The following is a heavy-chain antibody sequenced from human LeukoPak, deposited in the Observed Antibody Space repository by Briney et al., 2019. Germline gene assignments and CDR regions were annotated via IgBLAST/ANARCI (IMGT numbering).Heavy chain of an antibody. J-gene: IGHJ4*02. V-gene: IGHV3-21*04. Sequence: GGSLRLSCAASGFTFSSYSMNWVRQAPGKGLEWVSSISSSSSYIYYADSVKGRFTISRDNAKNSLYLQMNSLRAEDTALYYCARASFDIGAPGGYFDYWGQGTLVTVSS. CDR2: ISSSSSYI. D-gene: IGHD6-13*01. CDR3: ARASFDIGAPGGYFDY. CDR1: GFTFSSYS.